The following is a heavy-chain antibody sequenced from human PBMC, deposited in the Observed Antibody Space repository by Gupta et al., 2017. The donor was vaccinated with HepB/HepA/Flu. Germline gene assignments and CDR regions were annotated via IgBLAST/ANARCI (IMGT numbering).Heavy chain of an antibody. CDR1: GFPVSSNY. Sequence: EVQLVESGGGLIQPGGSLRLSCAASGFPVSSNYMSWVRQAPGKGLEWVSVIYSGGSTYYADSVKGRFTISRDNSKNTLYLQMNSLRAEDTAVYYCASRGYDSSGYHFDYWGQGTLVTVSS. CDR3: ASRGYDSSGYHFDY. V-gene: IGHV3-53*01. D-gene: IGHD3-22*01. CDR2: IYSGGST. J-gene: IGHJ4*02.